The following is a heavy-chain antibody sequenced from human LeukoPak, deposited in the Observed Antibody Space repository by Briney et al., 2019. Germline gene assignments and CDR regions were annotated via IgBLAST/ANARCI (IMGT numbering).Heavy chain of an antibody. V-gene: IGHV4-30-4*08. CDR3: ARVGYDIVVVPAAILYYYYYYYMDV. J-gene: IGHJ6*03. CDR2: IYYSGST. D-gene: IGHD2-2*01. Sequence: PSEALSLTCTVSGGSISSGDYYWSWIRQPPGKGLEWIGYIYYSGSTYYNPSLKSRVTISVDTSKNQFSLKLSSVTAADTAVYYCARVGYDIVVVPAAILYYYYYYYMDVWGKGTTVTVSS. CDR1: GGSISSGDYY.